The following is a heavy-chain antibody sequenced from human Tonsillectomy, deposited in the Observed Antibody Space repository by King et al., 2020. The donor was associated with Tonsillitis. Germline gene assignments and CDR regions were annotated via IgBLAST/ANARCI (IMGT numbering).Heavy chain of an antibody. CDR1: GFTFSSYA. J-gene: IGHJ4*02. CDR3: ASDKGGLDFGVFDY. D-gene: IGHD4-17*01. V-gene: IGHV3-30*04. Sequence: VQLVESGGGVVQPGRSLRLSCAASGFTFSSYAMHWVRQAPGKGLEWVAVISYDGSNKYYADSVKGRFTISRDNSKNTLYLQMNSLRAEDTAVYYCASDKGGLDFGVFDYWGQGTLVTVSS. CDR2: ISYDGSNK.